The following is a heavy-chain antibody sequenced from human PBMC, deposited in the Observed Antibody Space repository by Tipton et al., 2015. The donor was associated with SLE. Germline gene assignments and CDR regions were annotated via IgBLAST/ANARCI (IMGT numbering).Heavy chain of an antibody. J-gene: IGHJ4*02. CDR1: GFTFKDYA. CDR2: ITRNSDNI. V-gene: IGHV3-9*01. D-gene: IGHD3-10*01. CDR3: AREGGEADDGNGQDYFDS. Sequence: SLRLSCTASGFTFKDYAMHWVRLVPGKGLEWVSGITRNSDNIDYADSVKGRFTISRDNAKNSLYLQMNSLTPEDTAFYYCAREGGEADDGNGQDYFDSWGQGTLVTVSS.